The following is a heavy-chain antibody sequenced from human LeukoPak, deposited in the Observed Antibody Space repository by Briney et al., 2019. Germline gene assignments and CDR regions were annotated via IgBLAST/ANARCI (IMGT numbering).Heavy chain of an antibody. D-gene: IGHD4-17*01. V-gene: IGHV4-38-2*02. CDR1: GYSISSGYY. J-gene: IGHJ4*02. CDR3: ARNGAYALDY. Sequence: SETLSLTCTVSGYSISSGYYWGWIRQPPGKGLEWIGSIYHSGSTYYNPSLKSRVTISVDTSKNQLSLKLNSVTAADTAVYHCARNGAYALDYWGQGTLVTVSS. CDR2: IYHSGST.